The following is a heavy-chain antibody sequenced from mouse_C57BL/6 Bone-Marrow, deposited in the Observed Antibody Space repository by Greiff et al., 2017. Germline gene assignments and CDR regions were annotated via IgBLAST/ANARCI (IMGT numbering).Heavy chain of an antibody. V-gene: IGHV1-69*01. Sequence: QVQLQQPGAELVMPGASVKLSCKASGYTFTSYWMHWVKQRPGQGLEWIGEIDPSDSYTNYDQKFKGKSTLTVDKSSSTAYMQLSSLTSEDYAVYYCSRDDGYNDYFDYWGQGTTLTVSS. CDR3: SRDDGYNDYFDY. CDR2: IDPSDSYT. D-gene: IGHD2-3*01. J-gene: IGHJ2*01. CDR1: GYTFTSYW.